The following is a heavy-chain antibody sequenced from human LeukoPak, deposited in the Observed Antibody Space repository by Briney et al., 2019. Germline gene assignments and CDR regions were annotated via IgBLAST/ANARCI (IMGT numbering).Heavy chain of an antibody. D-gene: IGHD3-22*01. CDR2: ISGNGAGP. Sequence: SGGSLRLSCAASGFTFSSYAMSWVRQAPGKGLEWLSDISGNGAGPHYADSVKGRFTISRGNSKNTLYLQMNSLRAEDTAVYYCAKPQYYYDSRRYSAGDHWGQETLVTVSS. CDR3: AKPQYYYDSRRYSAGDH. J-gene: IGHJ4*02. V-gene: IGHV3-23*01. CDR1: GFTFSSYA.